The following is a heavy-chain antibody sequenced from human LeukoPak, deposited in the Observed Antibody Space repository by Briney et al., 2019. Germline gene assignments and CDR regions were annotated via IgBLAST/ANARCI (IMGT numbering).Heavy chain of an antibody. Sequence: PGGSLRLSCAASGFTFSSYAMTWVRQSPGKGLEWVSVIGSGGDTYYSDSVQGRFTISRDNSENTLYLQMNSLRADDTAVCYCAKYYAARSRSFDFWGQGTLVTVSS. CDR3: AKYYAARSRSFDF. CDR2: IGSGGDT. V-gene: IGHV3-23*01. D-gene: IGHD3-10*01. CDR1: GFTFSSYA. J-gene: IGHJ4*02.